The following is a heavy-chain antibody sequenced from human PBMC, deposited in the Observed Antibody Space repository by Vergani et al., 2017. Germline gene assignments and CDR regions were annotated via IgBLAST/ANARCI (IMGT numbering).Heavy chain of an antibody. V-gene: IGHV4-39*01. CDR1: GGSISSSSYY. CDR3: ARQGDYGDYYFDY. J-gene: IGHJ4*02. CDR2: IYYSGST. D-gene: IGHD4-17*01. Sequence: QLQLQESGPGLVKPSETLSLTCTVSGGSISSSSYYWGWIRQPPGKGLEWIGSIYYSGSTYYNPSLKSRVTISVDTSKNQFSLKLSSVTAADPAVYYCARQGDYGDYYFDYWGQGTLVTVSS.